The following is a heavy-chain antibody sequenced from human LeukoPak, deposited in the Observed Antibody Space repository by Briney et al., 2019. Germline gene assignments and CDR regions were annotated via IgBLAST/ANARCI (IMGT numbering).Heavy chain of an antibody. CDR3: AREEGGRLGIDYYFDY. Sequence: GGSLRLSCAASGFTFSTYSMNWVRQAPGKGLEWVSSITASSASMYYADSVKGRFTISRDNTENSLYLQMNSLRAEDTAVYYCAREEGGRLGIDYYFDYWGQGTLVTVSS. V-gene: IGHV3-21*01. D-gene: IGHD7-27*01. CDR1: GFTFSTYS. J-gene: IGHJ4*02. CDR2: ITASSASM.